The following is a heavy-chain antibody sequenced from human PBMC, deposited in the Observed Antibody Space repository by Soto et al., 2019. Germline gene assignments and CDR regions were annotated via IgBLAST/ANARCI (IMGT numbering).Heavy chain of an antibody. J-gene: IGHJ6*02. V-gene: IGHV3-13*04. CDR2: IGTAGDT. CDR3: ARSDSTPYYYYGWDV. Sequence: GGSLRLSCAASGFTFSSYDMHWVRQATGKGLEWVSAIGTAGDTYYPGSVKGQVTLSVDKSISTAYLEWRSLKASDTAMYYCARSDSTPYYYYGWDVWGQGTTVTVSS. CDR1: GFTFSSYD. D-gene: IGHD3-22*01.